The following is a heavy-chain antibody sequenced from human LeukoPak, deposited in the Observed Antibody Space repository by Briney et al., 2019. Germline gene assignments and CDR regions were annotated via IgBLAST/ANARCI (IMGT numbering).Heavy chain of an antibody. V-gene: IGHV3-21*01. CDR3: ATYSSLNRREFQY. D-gene: IGHD3-22*01. CDR1: GFTFSSYS. J-gene: IGHJ1*01. Sequence: PGGSLRLSCAASGFTFSSYSMNWVRQAPGKGLEWFSSISSSSSYIYYADSVKGRFTTSRDNAKNSLYLQMNSLRAEDTAVYYCATYSSLNRREFQYWGQGTLLTVSS. CDR2: ISSSSSYI.